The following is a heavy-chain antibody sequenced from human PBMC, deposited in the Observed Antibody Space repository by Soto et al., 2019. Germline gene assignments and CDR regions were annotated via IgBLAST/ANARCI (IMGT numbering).Heavy chain of an antibody. CDR2: IVPMLGTP. J-gene: IGHJ6*02. D-gene: IGHD2-2*01. CDR3: PINGAYSTSLSQYSDMDV. CDR1: GGTFDNFI. Sequence: QVQLVQSGAEVKEPGSSVRVSCKASGGTFDNFIMNWVRQTPGQGLEWMGGIVPMLGTPTYAEKSKGRVTIPATGSPCTMDMEVTSMRSDDTAIDYGPINGAYSTSLSQYSDMDVWGQGTTVPVSS. V-gene: IGHV1-69*01.